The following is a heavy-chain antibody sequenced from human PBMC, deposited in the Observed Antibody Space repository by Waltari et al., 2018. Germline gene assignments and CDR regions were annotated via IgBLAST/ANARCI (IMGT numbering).Heavy chain of an antibody. CDR1: GFTFSSYW. J-gene: IGHJ4*02. CDR3: ARGASTRGDY. CDR2: IHSDGGST. D-gene: IGHD2-2*01. Sequence: EVQLVESGGGLVQPGGSLRLSCAASGFTFSSYWMHWVRQVPGKGLVWVSRIHSDGGSTSYADSVKGRCIISRDNAKNTLYLQMNSLRAEDTAVYYCARGASTRGDYWGQGTLVTVSS. V-gene: IGHV3-74*01.